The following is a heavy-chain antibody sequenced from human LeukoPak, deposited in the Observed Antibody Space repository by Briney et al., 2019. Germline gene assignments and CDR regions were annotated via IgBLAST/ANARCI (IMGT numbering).Heavy chain of an antibody. V-gene: IGHV3-11*04. Sequence: GGSLRLSCAASGITFSDYYMSWIRQAPGKGLEWLSYISKSGATIYYADSVRGRFTISRDNARNSLYLQMNSLTVADTATYYCVITAGWTTATDHWGQGALVTVSS. CDR2: ISKSGATI. D-gene: IGHD1-14*01. CDR3: VITAGWTTATDH. CDR1: GITFSDYY. J-gene: IGHJ5*02.